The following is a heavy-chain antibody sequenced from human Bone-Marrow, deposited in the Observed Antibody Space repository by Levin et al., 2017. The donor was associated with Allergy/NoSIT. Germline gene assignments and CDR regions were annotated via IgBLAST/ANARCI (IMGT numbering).Heavy chain of an antibody. CDR2: MNPSSTNT. D-gene: IGHD3-10*01. CDR3: ARAVRGHLLSDF. J-gene: IGHJ4*02. V-gene: IGHV1-8*01. Sequence: GASVKVSCKTSGYIFTSFDIIWVRQATGQGLEWMGWMNPSSTNTGYSQRFQGRVTMTATTSIKTAYMELSSLTSEDTALYFCARAVRGHLLSDFWGQGTQVTVSS. CDR1: GYIFTSFD.